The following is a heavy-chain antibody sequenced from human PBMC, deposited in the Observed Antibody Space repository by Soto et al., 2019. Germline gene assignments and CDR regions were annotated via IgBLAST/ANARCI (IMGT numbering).Heavy chain of an antibody. D-gene: IGHD2-15*01. Sequence: QVQLVQSGAEVKKPGASVKVSCKASGYTFTSYGISWVRQAPGQGLEWMGWISTYNGNTNYAQKLQGRVTMTTDTSGSSVYMELRSLRSDDTAVYYCARSPTTYCSGGSWYLETGYYYYYGMDVWGQGTTVTVCS. CDR1: GYTFTSYG. CDR2: ISTYNGNT. CDR3: ARSPTTYCSGGSWYLETGYYYYYGMDV. J-gene: IGHJ6*02. V-gene: IGHV1-18*01.